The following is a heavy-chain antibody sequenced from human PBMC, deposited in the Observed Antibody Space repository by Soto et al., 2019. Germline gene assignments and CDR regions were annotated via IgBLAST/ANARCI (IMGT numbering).Heavy chain of an antibody. CDR1: GGSINSDDYY. V-gene: IGHV4-30-4*01. Sequence: QVQLQESGPGLVKPSQTLSLTCTVSGGSINSDDYYWSWIRQPPGKGLEWIGYISYSGSTYYNPSLKSRVTISLDTSKTQFSLKLSSVTAADTAVFYCAREVNNYYGMDVWGQGTTVTVSS. CDR2: ISYSGST. D-gene: IGHD4-4*01. J-gene: IGHJ6*02. CDR3: AREVNNYYGMDV.